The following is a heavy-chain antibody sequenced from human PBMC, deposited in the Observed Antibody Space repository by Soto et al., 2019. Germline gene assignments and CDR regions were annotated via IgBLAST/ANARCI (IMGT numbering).Heavy chain of an antibody. CDR3: ARRKGDYYDSSGYHYHFDY. J-gene: IGHJ4*02. D-gene: IGHD3-22*01. CDR2: INPNSGGT. CDR1: GYTFTDYY. V-gene: IGHV1-2*02. Sequence: ASVKVSCKASGYTFTDYYVHWVRQAPGQGLEWMGWINPNSGGTKSAQKFQGRVTMTRDTSISTAYMELSRLRSDDTAVYYCARRKGDYYDSSGYHYHFDYWGQGNLVTVSS.